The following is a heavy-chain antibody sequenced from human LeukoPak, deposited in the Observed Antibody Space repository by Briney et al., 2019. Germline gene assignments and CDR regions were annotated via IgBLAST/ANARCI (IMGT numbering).Heavy chain of an antibody. Sequence: KPSETLSLTCAVYGGSFSGYYWSWIRQPPGKGLEWIGEINHSGSTNYNPSLKSRVTISVDTSKNQFSLKLSSVTAADTAVYYCVGYSSSWPYWGQGTLVTVSS. CDR3: VGYSSSWPY. CDR2: INHSGST. J-gene: IGHJ4*02. D-gene: IGHD6-13*01. V-gene: IGHV4-34*01. CDR1: GGSFSGYY.